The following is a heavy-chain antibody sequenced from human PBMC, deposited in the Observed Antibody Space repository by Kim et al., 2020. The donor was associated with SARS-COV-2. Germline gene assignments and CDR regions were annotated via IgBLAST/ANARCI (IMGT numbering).Heavy chain of an antibody. CDR2: GPP. J-gene: IGHJ4*02. V-gene: IGHV4-39*01. CDR3: ARRAADFFDF. Sequence: GPPYSCPSLKSRVTISVDPSRKQFSLKLDSVTAADTAVYYCARRAADFFDFWGQGVLVTVSS.